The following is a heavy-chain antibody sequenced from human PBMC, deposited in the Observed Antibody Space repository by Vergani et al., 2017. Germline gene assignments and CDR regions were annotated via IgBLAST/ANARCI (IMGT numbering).Heavy chain of an antibody. J-gene: IGHJ6*02. CDR3: ARDPEPLWDYYGMDV. Sequence: EVQLVESGGGLVQPGRSLRLSCAASGFTFDDYSMHWVRQAPGKGLEWVSGISWNSGSIGYADSVKGRFTISRDNAKNSLYLQMNSLRAEDTAVYYCARDPEPLWDYYGMDVWGQGTTVTVSS. V-gene: IGHV3-9*01. CDR2: ISWNSGSI. D-gene: IGHD3-10*01. CDR1: GFTFDDYS.